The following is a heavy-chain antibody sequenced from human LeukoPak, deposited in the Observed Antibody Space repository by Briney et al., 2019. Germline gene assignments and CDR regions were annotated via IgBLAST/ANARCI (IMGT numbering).Heavy chain of an antibody. J-gene: IGHJ4*02. Sequence: SETLSLTCTVSGGSIAGSSYYWGWIRQPPGKGLEWIGSMYYSGSTYYNPSLKSRVTIPVDTSKNQFSLKLGSVTAADTAVYYCARHYYDRTGYYYFDYWSEGTLVTVSS. CDR2: MYYSGST. CDR3: ARHYYDRTGYYYFDY. D-gene: IGHD3-22*01. V-gene: IGHV4-39*01. CDR1: GGSIAGSSYY.